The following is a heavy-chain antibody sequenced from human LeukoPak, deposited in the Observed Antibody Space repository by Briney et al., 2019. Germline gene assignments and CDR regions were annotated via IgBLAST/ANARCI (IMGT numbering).Heavy chain of an antibody. CDR2: IKQDGSGK. CDR1: GFTLSSYW. J-gene: IGHJ3*01. Sequence: PGGSLRLSCAASGFTLSSYWMSWVRQAPGKGLEWVAKIKQDGSGKYYVDSVKGRFTISRDNAKNSLSLQMNSLRAEDTAVYYCARDQGYCTSASCRGDAFDVWGQGSMVSVSS. D-gene: IGHD2-2*01. V-gene: IGHV3-7*01. CDR3: ARDQGYCTSASCRGDAFDV.